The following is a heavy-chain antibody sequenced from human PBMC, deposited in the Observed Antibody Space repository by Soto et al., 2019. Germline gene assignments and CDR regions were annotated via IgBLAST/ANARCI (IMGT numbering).Heavy chain of an antibody. D-gene: IGHD6-19*01. V-gene: IGHV5-10-1*01. CDR2: IDPSDSYT. Sequence: EVQLVQSGAEVKKPGESLRISCKGSGYSFTTYWISWVRQMPGKGLEWMGRIDPSDSYTNYSPSFQGHVTIPADKSITTAYLQWSSLTASENATYYCAKIAVEGGYFDLWGRGTLVTVSS. CDR3: AKIAVEGGYFDL. J-gene: IGHJ2*01. CDR1: GYSFTTYW.